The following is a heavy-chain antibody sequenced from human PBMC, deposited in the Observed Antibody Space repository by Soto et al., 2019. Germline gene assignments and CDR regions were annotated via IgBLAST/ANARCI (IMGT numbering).Heavy chain of an antibody. CDR2: LNWNSVTP. J-gene: IGHJ4*02. CDR3: VKDISGAYSGPNYDA. CDR1: GFNFGDYA. D-gene: IGHD1-26*01. V-gene: IGHV3-9*01. Sequence: GGSLRLSCAASGFNFGDYAMHWVRQTPGQGLEWVSGLNWNSVTPGYGDSVKGRFSISRGNGKYALYLQMTSLRPEDTALYYCVKDISGAYSGPNYDAWGQGTLVTVSS.